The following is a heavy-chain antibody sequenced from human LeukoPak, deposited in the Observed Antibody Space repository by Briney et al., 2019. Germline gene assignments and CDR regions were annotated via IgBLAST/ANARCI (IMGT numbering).Heavy chain of an antibody. J-gene: IGHJ4*02. V-gene: IGHV3-23*01. Sequence: GGSLRLSCAASGFTFSTYAMTWARQAPGKGLEWVSGVSSSGAATYYADSVKGQFTISRDNSRSTLYLHMNSLRADDTAVYYCAKPFTQTPYAIGWYTCDSWGQGTLVTVSS. D-gene: IGHD6-19*01. CDR1: GFTFSTYA. CDR2: VSSSGAAT. CDR3: AKPFTQTPYAIGWYTCDS.